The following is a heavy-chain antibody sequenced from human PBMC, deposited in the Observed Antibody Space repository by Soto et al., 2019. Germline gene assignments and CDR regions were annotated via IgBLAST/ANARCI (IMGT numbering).Heavy chain of an antibody. CDR1: GFTFDDYA. CDR3: AKASSSSWYPYYYYYYGMDV. CDR2: ISWNSGSI. D-gene: IGHD6-13*01. V-gene: IGHV3-9*01. J-gene: IGHJ6*02. Sequence: LRLSCAASGFTFDDYAMHWVRQAPGKGLEWVSGISWNSGSIGYADSVKGRFTISRDNAKNSLYLQMNSLRAEDTAVYYCAKASSSSWYPYYYYYYGMDVWGQGTTVTVSS.